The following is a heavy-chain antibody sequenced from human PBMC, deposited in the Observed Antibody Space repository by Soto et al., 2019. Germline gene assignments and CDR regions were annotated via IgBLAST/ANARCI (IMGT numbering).Heavy chain of an antibody. D-gene: IGHD3-22*01. CDR3: APDSSGYYRIYYYGMDV. V-gene: IGHV3-23*01. Sequence: GGSLRLSCAASGFTFSSYAMSWVRQAPGKGLEWVLAISANGDRTYYADSMKGRFTLSRDNSKNTLYLQMNSLRAEDTAVYYCAPDSSGYYRIYYYGMDVWGQGTTVTASS. CDR1: GFTFSSYA. J-gene: IGHJ6*02. CDR2: ISANGDRT.